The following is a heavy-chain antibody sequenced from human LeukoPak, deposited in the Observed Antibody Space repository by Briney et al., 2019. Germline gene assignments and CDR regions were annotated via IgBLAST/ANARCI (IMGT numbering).Heavy chain of an antibody. Sequence: PGESLEISCKGSGYSFTAYWIGWVRQMPGKGLEWMGIIYPGDSDTRYSPSFQGQVTISADKSISAAYLQWSSLKASDTAKYYCARRGPDCSSTSCYYSFDCWGQGTLVTVSS. V-gene: IGHV5-51*01. CDR2: IYPGDSDT. D-gene: IGHD2-2*01. CDR1: GYSFTAYW. CDR3: ARRGPDCSSTSCYYSFDC. J-gene: IGHJ4*02.